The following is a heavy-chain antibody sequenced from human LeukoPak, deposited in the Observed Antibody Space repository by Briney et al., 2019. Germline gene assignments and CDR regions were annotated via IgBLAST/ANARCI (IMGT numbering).Heavy chain of an antibody. CDR2: ISSSSSYI. D-gene: IGHD3-10*01. Sequence: GGSLRLSCAASGFTFSSYSMNWVRHAPGKGLEWVSSISSSSSYIYYADSVKGPFTISRDNAKNSLYLQMNSLRAEDTAVYYCASIPLWFGELEGYWGQGTLVTVSS. CDR3: ASIPLWFGELEGY. J-gene: IGHJ4*02. CDR1: GFTFSSYS. V-gene: IGHV3-21*01.